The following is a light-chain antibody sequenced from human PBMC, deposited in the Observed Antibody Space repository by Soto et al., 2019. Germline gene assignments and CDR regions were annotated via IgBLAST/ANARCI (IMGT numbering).Light chain of an antibody. Sequence: QSVLTQPASVSGYPGQSITISCTGTSGDIGSYNRVSWYQQRPGKAPKLIIYEVTDRPSGVSNRFSGSKSGNTASLTISGLQAEDEAEYYCSSYTNINTRACVFGTGTKVTVL. CDR1: SGDIGSYNR. V-gene: IGLV2-14*01. J-gene: IGLJ1*01. CDR2: EVT. CDR3: SSYTNINTRACV.